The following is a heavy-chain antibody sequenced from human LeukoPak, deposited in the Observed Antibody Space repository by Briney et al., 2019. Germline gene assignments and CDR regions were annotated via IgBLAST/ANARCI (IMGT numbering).Heavy chain of an antibody. CDR2: MNPNTGNA. CDR1: GGTFSSYA. CDR3: ARVGYSNSYDY. J-gene: IGHJ4*02. Sequence: GASVKVSCKASGGTFSSYAISWVRQAPGQGLEWMGWMNPNTGNAGYAQKFQDRVTITWDASISTAYMDLSSLRSEDTAVYYCARVGYSNSYDYWGQGTLVTVSS. V-gene: IGHV1-8*03. D-gene: IGHD1-26*01.